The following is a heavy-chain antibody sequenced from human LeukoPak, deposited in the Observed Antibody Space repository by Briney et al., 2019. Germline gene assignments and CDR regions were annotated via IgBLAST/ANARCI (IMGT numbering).Heavy chain of an antibody. Sequence: SVTLSFTCTVSAFSISSDDWSWSRQRPGKGLYWIRYINYSASTNYNPSLKSRVTISGVTSKNQFSLKLSSVTGADTAVYFCARRYEGSGYGYAWFDPWGQGTLVTVSS. D-gene: IGHD5-12*01. CDR3: ARRYEGSGYGYAWFDP. J-gene: IGHJ5*02. CDR2: INYSAST. CDR1: AFSISSDD. V-gene: IGHV4-59*08.